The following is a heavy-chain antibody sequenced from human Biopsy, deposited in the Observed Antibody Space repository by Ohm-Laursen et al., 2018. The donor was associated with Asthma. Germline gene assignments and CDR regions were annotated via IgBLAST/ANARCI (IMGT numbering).Heavy chain of an antibody. Sequence: SETLSLTCAVYGGSFSNYYWTWIRQPPGKGLEWIGEINHRGSTNYNPSLKSRVTISIDASKNQFSLKLTSVTAADTAVYYCARGVDRVTGLLDHFDSRGQGTLVTVSS. J-gene: IGHJ4*02. CDR2: INHRGST. CDR1: GGSFSNYY. V-gene: IGHV4-34*01. CDR3: ARGVDRVTGLLDHFDS. D-gene: IGHD2-21*02.